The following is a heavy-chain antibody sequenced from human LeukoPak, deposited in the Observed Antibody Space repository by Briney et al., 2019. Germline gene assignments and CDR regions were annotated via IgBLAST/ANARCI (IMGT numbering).Heavy chain of an antibody. J-gene: IGHJ4*02. D-gene: IGHD6-19*01. CDR2: ISGSGGST. CDR1: GFTFSSYA. V-gene: IGHV3-23*01. CDR3: AKLVAVAGRNY. Sequence: GSLRLSCAASGFTFSSYAMSWVRQAPGKGLEWVSAISGSGGSTYYADSVKGRFTISRDNSKNTLYLQMNSLRAEDTAVYYSAKLVAVAGRNYWGQGTLVTVSS.